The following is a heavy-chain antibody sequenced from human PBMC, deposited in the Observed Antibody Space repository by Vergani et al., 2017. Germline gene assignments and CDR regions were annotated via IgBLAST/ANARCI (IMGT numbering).Heavy chain of an antibody. CDR1: GGSFSGYY. Sequence: QVQLQQWGAGLLKPSETLSLTGAVYGGSFSGYYWSWIRQPPGKGLEWIGEINHSGSTNYNPSLKSRVTISVDTSKNQFSLKLSSVTAADTAVYYCARVVRIYDYVWGSYRYGAAFDYWGQGTLVTVSS. V-gene: IGHV4-34*01. J-gene: IGHJ4*02. D-gene: IGHD3-16*02. CDR3: ARVVRIYDYVWGSYRYGAAFDY. CDR2: INHSGST.